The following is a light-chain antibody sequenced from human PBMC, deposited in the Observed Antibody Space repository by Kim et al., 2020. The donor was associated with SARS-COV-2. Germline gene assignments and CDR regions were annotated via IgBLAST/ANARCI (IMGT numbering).Light chain of an antibody. Sequence: SYELTQPPSVSVSPGQTANIPCSGDNLGSKYTCWYQQKPGQSPILVIYQDRKRPSGIPERFSGSNSGNTATLTISGTQALDEADYYCQAWDSSTHVVFGGGTQLTVL. V-gene: IGLV3-1*01. J-gene: IGLJ2*01. CDR2: QDR. CDR1: NLGSKY. CDR3: QAWDSSTHVV.